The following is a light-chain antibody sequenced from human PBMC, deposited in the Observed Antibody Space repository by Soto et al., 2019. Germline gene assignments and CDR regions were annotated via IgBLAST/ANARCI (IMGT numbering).Light chain of an antibody. CDR2: DVS. Sequence: QSALTQPASVSGSPGQSITISCTGTSSDVGGYNYVSWYQQHPGKAPKLMIYDVSNRPSGVSNRFSGSKSGNTASLTISGLQSDVEADYYCRSYTSSSTLVFGTGTKVTVL. CDR1: SSDVGGYNY. CDR3: RSYTSSSTLV. V-gene: IGLV2-14*01. J-gene: IGLJ1*01.